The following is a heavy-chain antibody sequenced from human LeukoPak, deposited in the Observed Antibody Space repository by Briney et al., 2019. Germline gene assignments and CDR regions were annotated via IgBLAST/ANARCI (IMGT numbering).Heavy chain of an antibody. J-gene: IGHJ3*02. CDR1: GYTFTNYY. V-gene: IGHV1-46*01. CDR3: ARHTTGYNSPRDSFNI. CDR2: ISPSGAST. Sequence: ASVKVSCKASGYTFTNYYMHWVRQAPGQGLEWMGMISPSGASTSYARKFQGRVTMTRDVSTSTVYMELSSMRSEDTAVYYCARHTTGYNSPRDSFNIWGQGTMVTVSS. D-gene: IGHD1-1*01.